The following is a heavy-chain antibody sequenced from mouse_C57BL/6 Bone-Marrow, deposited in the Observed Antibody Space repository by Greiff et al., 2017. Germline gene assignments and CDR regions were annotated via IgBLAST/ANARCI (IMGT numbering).Heavy chain of an antibody. CDR3: ARGRRFITTVVAPYYYAMDY. D-gene: IGHD1-1*01. V-gene: IGHV3-6*01. CDR2: ISYDGSN. Sequence: EVQLQQSGPGLVKPSQSLSLTCSVTGYSITSGYYWNWIRQFPGNKLEWMGYISYDGSNNYNPSLKNRISITRDTSKNQFFLKLNSVTTEDTATYYCARGRRFITTVVAPYYYAMDYWGQGTSVTVSS. CDR1: GYSITSGYY. J-gene: IGHJ4*01.